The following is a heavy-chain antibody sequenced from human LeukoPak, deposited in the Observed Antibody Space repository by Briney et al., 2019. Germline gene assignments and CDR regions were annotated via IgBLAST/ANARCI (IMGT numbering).Heavy chain of an antibody. CDR2: IYYSGST. V-gene: IGHV4-59*01. J-gene: IGHJ4*02. CDR3: ARAIEGSDLAFFDY. CDR1: GGSISSYY. D-gene: IGHD3-3*01. Sequence: PSETLSLTCTVSGGSISSYYWSWIRQPPGKGLEWIGYIYYSGSTNYNPSLKSRVTISVDTSKNQFSLKLSSVTAADTAVYYCARAIEGSDLAFFDYWGQGTLVTVS.